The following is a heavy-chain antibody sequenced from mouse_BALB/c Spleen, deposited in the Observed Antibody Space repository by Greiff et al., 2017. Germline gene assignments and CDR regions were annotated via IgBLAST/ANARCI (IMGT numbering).Heavy chain of an antibody. CDR1: GFTFTDYY. V-gene: IGHV7-3*02. Sequence: EVKLMESGGGLVQPGGSLRLSCATSGFTFTDYYMSWVRQPPGKALEWLGFIRNKANGYTTEYSASVKGRFTISRDNSQSILYLQMNTLRAEDSDTYYCARGGILYYFDYWGQGTTLTVSS. CDR2: IRNKANGYTT. J-gene: IGHJ2*01. CDR3: ARGGILYYFDY.